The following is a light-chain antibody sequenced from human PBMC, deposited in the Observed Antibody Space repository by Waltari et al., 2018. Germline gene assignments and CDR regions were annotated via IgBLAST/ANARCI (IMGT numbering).Light chain of an antibody. CDR1: SSNIWNYY. V-gene: IGLV1-51*01. CDR2: DNN. Sequence: QSVLTHPPSVSGAPGQKVTISCSGSSSNIWNYYVPGYHQPPGTAPKPLIYDNNKRPSGIPDRFSASKSGTSATLGITGLQIGDEADYYCATWDNSLSEVVFGGGTKLTVL. J-gene: IGLJ2*01. CDR3: ATWDNSLSEVV.